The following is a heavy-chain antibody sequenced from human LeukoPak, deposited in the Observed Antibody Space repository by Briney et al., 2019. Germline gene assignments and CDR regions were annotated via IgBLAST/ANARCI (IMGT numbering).Heavy chain of an antibody. Sequence: PSETLSLTCTVSGDSISSHYWKWIRQPPGKGLEWIGCVHYSGITYYNPSLKSRVAISVDTSKKQFSLILNSVTAADTAVYYCARDTYDYYFNPWGQGTLVTVSS. V-gene: IGHV4-59*11. D-gene: IGHD5-12*01. J-gene: IGHJ5*02. CDR1: GDSISSHY. CDR3: ARDTYDYYFNP. CDR2: VHYSGIT.